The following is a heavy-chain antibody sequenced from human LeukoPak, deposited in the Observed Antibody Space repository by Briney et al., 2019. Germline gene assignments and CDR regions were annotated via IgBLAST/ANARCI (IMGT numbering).Heavy chain of an antibody. J-gene: IGHJ4*02. Sequence: ASVKVSCKASGGTYSSYAISSVRQAPGQGLEWMGGIIPIFGTANYAQKFRGRVTITTDESTSTAYMELTSLRSEDTAVYYCARGGDSSGFWLTGTGGPDYWGQGTLVTVSS. CDR2: IIPIFGTA. V-gene: IGHV1-69*05. D-gene: IGHD3-22*01. CDR1: GGTYSSYA. CDR3: ARGGDSSGFWLTGTGGPDY.